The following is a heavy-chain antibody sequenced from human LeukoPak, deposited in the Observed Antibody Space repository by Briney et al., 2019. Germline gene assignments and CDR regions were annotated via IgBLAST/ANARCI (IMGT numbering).Heavy chain of an antibody. Sequence: GGSLRLPCAASGFTFSSYEMNWVRQAPGKGLEWVSYISSSGSTIYYADSVKGRFTISRDNAKNSLYLQMNSLRAEDTSVYYCARGNWAEDGYFDYWGQGTLVTVSS. V-gene: IGHV3-48*03. CDR2: ISSSGSTI. J-gene: IGHJ4*02. D-gene: IGHD7-27*01. CDR1: GFTFSSYE. CDR3: ARGNWAEDGYFDY.